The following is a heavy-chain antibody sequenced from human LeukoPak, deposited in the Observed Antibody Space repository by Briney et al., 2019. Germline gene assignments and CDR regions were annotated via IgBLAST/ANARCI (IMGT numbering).Heavy chain of an antibody. V-gene: IGHV3-20*04. CDR3: AREAGYSYNFYFVY. J-gene: IGHJ4*02. D-gene: IGHD5-18*01. CDR2: INWNGDST. Sequence: GGSLRLACAASGFTFDDYGMSWVRQAPGKGLEWVSGINWNGDSTGYADSVKGRFTISRDNARNSLYLQMNSLRAEDTALYYCAREAGYSYNFYFVYWGREPWSPSPQ. CDR1: GFTFDDYG.